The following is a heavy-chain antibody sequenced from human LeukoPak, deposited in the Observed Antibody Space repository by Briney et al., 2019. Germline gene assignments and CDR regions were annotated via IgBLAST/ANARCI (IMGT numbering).Heavy chain of an antibody. CDR3: ARDATGMGNYFDY. J-gene: IGHJ4*02. CDR1: GGSFSGYY. D-gene: IGHD3-10*01. Sequence: SETLSLTCAVYGGSFSGYYWGWIRQPPGKGLEWIGNIYHSGSTYYNPSLKNRVTISVDTSKNQFFMKLSSVTAADTAVYYCARDATGMGNYFDYWGQGTLVTVSS. CDR2: IYHSGST. V-gene: IGHV4-34*01.